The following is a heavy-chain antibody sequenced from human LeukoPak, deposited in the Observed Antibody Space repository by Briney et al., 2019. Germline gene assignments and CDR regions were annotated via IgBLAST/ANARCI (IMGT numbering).Heavy chain of an antibody. CDR2: ISDSGGST. CDR1: GITLSNYG. CDR3: ARVRDSSGWFEDAFDI. V-gene: IGHV3-23*01. J-gene: IGHJ3*02. D-gene: IGHD6-19*01. Sequence: GGSLRLSCAVSGITLSNYGMSWVRQAPGKGLEWVARISDSGGSTNYADSVKGRFTISRDNSKNTLYLQMNSLRAEDTAVYYCARVRDSSGWFEDAFDIWGQGTMVTVSS.